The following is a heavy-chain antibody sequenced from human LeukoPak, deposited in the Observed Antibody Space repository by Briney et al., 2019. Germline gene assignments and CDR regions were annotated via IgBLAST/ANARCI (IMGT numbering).Heavy chain of an antibody. V-gene: IGHV3-9*01. D-gene: IGHD5-18*01. CDR1: GFTFDDYA. CDR3: AKQGRVDTAMAFFDY. CDR2: ISWNSGSI. Sequence: GRSLRLSCAASGFTFDDYAMHWVRQAPGKGLEWVSGISWNSGSIGYADSVKGRFTISRDNAKNSLYQQMNSLRAEDTALYYCAKQGRVDTAMAFFDYWGQGTLVTVSS. J-gene: IGHJ4*02.